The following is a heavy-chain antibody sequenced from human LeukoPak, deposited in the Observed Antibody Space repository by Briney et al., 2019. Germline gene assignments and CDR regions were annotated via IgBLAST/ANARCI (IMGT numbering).Heavy chain of an antibody. J-gene: IGHJ4*02. V-gene: IGHV4-59*08. D-gene: IGHD1/OR15-1a*01. Sequence: PSETLSLTCTVSGGSISNYYWSWIRQPPGEGLEWIAYLHYSGSTNYNPSLKSRVTTSVDTSKNQFSLKLSSVTAADTAVYYCARSMAGTRSKFDYWGQGTLVTVSS. CDR2: LHYSGST. CDR1: GGSISNYY. CDR3: ARSMAGTRSKFDY.